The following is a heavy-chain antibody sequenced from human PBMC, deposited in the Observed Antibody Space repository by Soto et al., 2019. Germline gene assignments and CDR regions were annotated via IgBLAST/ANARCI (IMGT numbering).Heavy chain of an antibody. Sequence: PSETLSLTCTVSGGSISSYYWSWIRQPPGKGLEWIGYIYHSGSTYYNPSLKSRVTISVDRSKNQFSLKLSSVTAADTAVYYCARDRQGYGDYAYDYWGQGTLVTVSS. CDR3: ARDRQGYGDYAYDY. J-gene: IGHJ4*02. CDR1: GGSISSYY. V-gene: IGHV4-59*12. D-gene: IGHD4-17*01. CDR2: IYHSGST.